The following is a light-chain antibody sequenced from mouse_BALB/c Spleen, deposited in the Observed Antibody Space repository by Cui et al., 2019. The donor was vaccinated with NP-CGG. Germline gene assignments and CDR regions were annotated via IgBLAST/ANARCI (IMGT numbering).Light chain of an antibody. CDR3: ALWYSNHWV. CDR2: GTN. CDR1: TGAVTTSNY. Sequence: QAVVTQESARTTSPGETVTLTCRSSTGAVTTSNYANWVQEKPDHLFTGLIGGTNNRAPGFPARFSGSLIGDKAALTITGAQTEDEAIYFCALWYSNHWVFGGGTKLTVL. J-gene: IGLJ1*01. V-gene: IGLV1*01.